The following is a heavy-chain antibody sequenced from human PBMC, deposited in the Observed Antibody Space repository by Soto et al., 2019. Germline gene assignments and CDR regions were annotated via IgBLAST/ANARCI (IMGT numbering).Heavy chain of an antibody. V-gene: IGHV4-39*01. D-gene: IGHD3-22*01. J-gene: IGHJ4*02. CDR3: ARQAYYYDSSGYYFGMYYFDY. CDR1: GGSISSSSYY. Sequence: SETLSLTCTVSGGSISSSSYYWGWIRQPPGKGLEWIGSIYYGGSTYYNPSLKSRVTISVDTSKNQFSLKLSSVTAADTAVYYCARQAYYYDSSGYYFGMYYFDYWGQGTLVTVSS. CDR2: IYYGGST.